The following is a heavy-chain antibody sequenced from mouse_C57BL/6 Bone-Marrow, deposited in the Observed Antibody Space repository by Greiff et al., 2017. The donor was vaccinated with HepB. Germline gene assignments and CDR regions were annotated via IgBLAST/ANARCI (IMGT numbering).Heavy chain of an antibody. CDR3: ARTTIVTSRYFDV. J-gene: IGHJ1*03. CDR1: GYTFTDYY. D-gene: IGHD2-5*01. CDR2: INPNNGGT. Sequence: VQLQQSGPELVKPGASVKISCKASGYTFTDYYMNWVKQSHGKSLEWIGDINPNNGGTSYNQKFKGKATLTVDKSSSTAYMELRSLTSEDSAVYYCARTTIVTSRYFDVWGTGTTVTVAS. V-gene: IGHV1-26*01.